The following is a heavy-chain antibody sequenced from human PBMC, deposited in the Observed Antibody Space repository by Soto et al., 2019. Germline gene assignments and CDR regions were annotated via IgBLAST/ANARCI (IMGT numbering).Heavy chain of an antibody. CDR1: GGTFSRYA. CDR3: ARVPLSYRSSWYSSFDP. D-gene: IGHD6-13*01. CDR2: IIPIFGTA. J-gene: IGHJ5*02. Sequence: QVQLVQSGAEVKKPGSSVKVSCKASGGTFSRYAISWVRQAPGQGLEWMGGIIPIFGTANYAQKFQGRVTITADESTSTAYMDLSSLRSEDTAVYYCARVPLSYRSSWYSSFDPWGQGTLVTVSS. V-gene: IGHV1-69*01.